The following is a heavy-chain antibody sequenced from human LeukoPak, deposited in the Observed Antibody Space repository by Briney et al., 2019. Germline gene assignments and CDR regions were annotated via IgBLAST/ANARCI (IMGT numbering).Heavy chain of an antibody. CDR3: ARDQDGMGTTMDL. V-gene: IGHV3-74*01. D-gene: IGHD1-1*01. J-gene: IGHJ4*02. Sequence: PGGSLRLSCAASGFSFSRYWMHWVRQAPGEGLVWVSRINSDGSSTWYADSVKGRFTISRDNARNTLSLQMSSLGVEDTALYYCARDQDGMGTTMDLWGQGTQVIVSS. CDR1: GFSFSRYW. CDR2: INSDGSST.